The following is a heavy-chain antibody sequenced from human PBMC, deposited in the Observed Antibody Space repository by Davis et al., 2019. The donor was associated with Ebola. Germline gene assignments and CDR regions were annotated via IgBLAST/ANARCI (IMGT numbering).Heavy chain of an antibody. CDR1: GGSISSYY. D-gene: IGHD2-2*02. V-gene: IGHV4-59*12. Sequence: PSETLSLTCTVSGGSISSYYWSWIRQPPGKGLEWIGYIYYSGSTNYNPSLKSRVTISVDTSKNQFSLKLSSVTAADTAVYYCARVPKLPGYCSSTSCYTHYYYYYMDVWGKGTTVTVSS. CDR2: IYYSGST. CDR3: ARVPKLPGYCSSTSCYTHYYYYYMDV. J-gene: IGHJ6*03.